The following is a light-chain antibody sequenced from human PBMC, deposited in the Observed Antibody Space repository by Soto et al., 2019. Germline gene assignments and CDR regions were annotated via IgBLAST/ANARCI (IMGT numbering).Light chain of an antibody. CDR2: KAS. Sequence: DIQMTQSPSTLSASVGDRVTITCQASQSIVNWLAWYQQKPGKAPKLLIYKASSLESGVPSRFSGSGSGTEFILTISSLQPDDFANYYCQQYNSYSTFGQGTKVEIK. CDR1: QSIVNW. J-gene: IGKJ1*01. V-gene: IGKV1-5*03. CDR3: QQYNSYST.